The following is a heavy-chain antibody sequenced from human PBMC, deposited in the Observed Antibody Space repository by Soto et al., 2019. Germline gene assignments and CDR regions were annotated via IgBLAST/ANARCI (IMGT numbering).Heavy chain of an antibody. CDR3: AKDTGYGDYLEVRNQDALDI. CDR2: ISGSGGST. Sequence: EVQLLESGGGLVQPGGSLRLSCAASGFTFSRNAMSWVREAPGKGLEWVSAISGSGGSTYYADSVKGRFTISRDNYKNTRYLQMNSLRAEDTAVYYCAKDTGYGDYLEVRNQDALDIWGQGTMVTVSS. D-gene: IGHD4-17*01. J-gene: IGHJ3*02. CDR1: GFTFSRNA. V-gene: IGHV3-23*01.